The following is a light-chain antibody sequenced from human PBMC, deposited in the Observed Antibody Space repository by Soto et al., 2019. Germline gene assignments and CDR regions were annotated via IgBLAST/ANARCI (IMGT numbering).Light chain of an antibody. Sequence: DIVLTQSPGTLSLSPGERANLSCRASQSVSSNHLAWYQQKPGQAPRLLIYGGSSRATGIPVRFSGSGSEADFTLTITRLEPEDFAVYYCQQYSSSRTFGQGTKVDIK. J-gene: IGKJ1*01. V-gene: IGKV3-20*01. CDR1: QSVSSNH. CDR3: QQYSSSRT. CDR2: GGS.